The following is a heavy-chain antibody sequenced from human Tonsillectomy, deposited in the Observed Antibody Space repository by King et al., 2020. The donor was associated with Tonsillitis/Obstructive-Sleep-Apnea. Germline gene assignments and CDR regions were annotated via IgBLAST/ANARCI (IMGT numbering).Heavy chain of an antibody. Sequence: VQLVESGGGLVQPGGSLRLSCAASGFTFSSYSMNWVRQAPGKGLEWVSYIITDGSTIYYADSGKGRFTISRDNAKNSLYLQMNSLRDEDTAVYYCARDRTEVATITDDAFDVWGQGTMVTVSS. V-gene: IGHV3-48*02. CDR1: GFTFSSYS. CDR3: ARDRTEVATITDDAFDV. J-gene: IGHJ3*01. CDR2: IITDGSTI. D-gene: IGHD5-12*01.